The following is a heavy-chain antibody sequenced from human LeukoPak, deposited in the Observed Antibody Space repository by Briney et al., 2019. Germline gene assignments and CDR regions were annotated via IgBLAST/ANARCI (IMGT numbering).Heavy chain of an antibody. Sequence: GASVKVSCKASGGTFSNYAISWVRQAPGQGLEWMGIINPSGGSTSYAQKFQGRVTMTRDTSTSTVYMELSSLRSEDTAVYYCARAPGSAMDVWGKGTTVTVSS. V-gene: IGHV1-46*01. J-gene: IGHJ6*04. D-gene: IGHD1-26*01. CDR1: GGTFSNYA. CDR3: ARAPGSAMDV. CDR2: INPSGGST.